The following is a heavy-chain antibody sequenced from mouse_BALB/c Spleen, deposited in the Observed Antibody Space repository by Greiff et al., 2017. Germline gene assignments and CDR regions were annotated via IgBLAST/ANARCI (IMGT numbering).Heavy chain of an antibody. CDR3: ASFPGAWFAY. J-gene: IGHJ3*01. Sequence: EVKLQESGPDLVKPSQSLSLTCTVTGYSITSGYSWHWIRQFTGNKLEWMGYIHYSGSTNYNPSLKSRISITRDTSKNQFFLQLNSVTTEDTATYYCASFPGAWFAYWGQGTLVTVSA. V-gene: IGHV3-1*02. CDR1: GYSITSGYS. CDR2: IHYSGST.